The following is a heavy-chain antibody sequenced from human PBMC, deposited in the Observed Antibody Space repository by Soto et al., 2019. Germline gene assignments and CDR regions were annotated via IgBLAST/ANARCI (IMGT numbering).Heavy chain of an antibody. Sequence: EVQLVESGGGLVQPGGSLRLSCAASGFTFSSYEMNWVRQAPGKGLEWVSYISSSGSTIYYADSVKGRFTISRDNAKNSLYLQMNSLRAEDTAVYYCARDEFEYSSSPSYYYYYYGMDVWGQGTTVTVSS. J-gene: IGHJ6*02. V-gene: IGHV3-48*03. CDR1: GFTFSSYE. D-gene: IGHD6-6*01. CDR3: ARDEFEYSSSPSYYYYYYGMDV. CDR2: ISSSGSTI.